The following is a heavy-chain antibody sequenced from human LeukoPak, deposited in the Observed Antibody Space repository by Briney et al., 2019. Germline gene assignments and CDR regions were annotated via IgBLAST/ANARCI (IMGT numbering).Heavy chain of an antibody. CDR3: ARGFPTYCSSTSCSHNWFDP. D-gene: IGHD2-2*01. V-gene: IGHV4-61*02. J-gene: IGHJ5*02. Sequence: PSQTLSLTCTVSGGSISSGSYYWSWIRQPAGKGLEWIGRIYTSGSTNYNPSLKSRVTISVDTSKNQFSLKLSSVTAADTAVYYCARGFPTYCSSTSCSHNWFDPWGQGTLVTVSS. CDR2: IYTSGST. CDR1: GGSISSGSYY.